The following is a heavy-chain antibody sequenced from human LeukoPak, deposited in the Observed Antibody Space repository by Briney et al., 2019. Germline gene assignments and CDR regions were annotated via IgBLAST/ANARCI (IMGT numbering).Heavy chain of an antibody. D-gene: IGHD3-16*02. CDR1: GFTFSDYY. CDR2: INHSGST. J-gene: IGHJ4*02. CDR3: ARVGYDYVWGSYRYTRNFDY. V-gene: IGHV4-34*01. Sequence: GSLRLSCAASGFTFSDYYMSWIRQPPGKGLEWIGEINHSGSTNYNPSLKSRVTISVDTSKNQFSLKLSSVTAADTAVYYCARVGYDYVWGSYRYTRNFDYWGQGTLVTVSS.